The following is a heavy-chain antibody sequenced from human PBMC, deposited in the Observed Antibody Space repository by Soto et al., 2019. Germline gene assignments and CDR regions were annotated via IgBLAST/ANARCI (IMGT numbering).Heavy chain of an antibody. D-gene: IGHD3-10*01. J-gene: IGHJ4*02. CDR3: FYYGSGSYNVPDY. CDR1: GFTFSNYG. Sequence: PGGSLRLSCAASGFTFSNYGMSWVRQAPGKGLVWVSYINSDGSSTTYADSVKGRFTISRDNAKNTLYLQMNSLRVEDTAVYYCFYYGSGSYNVPDYWGQGTLVTVSS. CDR2: INSDGSST. V-gene: IGHV3-74*01.